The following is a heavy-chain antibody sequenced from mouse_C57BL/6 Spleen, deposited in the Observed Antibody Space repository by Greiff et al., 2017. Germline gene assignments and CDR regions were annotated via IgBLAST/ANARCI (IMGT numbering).Heavy chain of an antibody. CDR2: ISSGSSTN. CDR3: ARPWLDYAMDY. J-gene: IGHJ4*01. V-gene: IGHV5-17*01. Sequence: DVMLVESGGGLVKPGGSLKLSCAASGFTFSDYGMHWVRQAPEKGLEWVAYISSGSSTNYYADTVKGRFTISRDNAKNTLFLQMTSLRSEDTAMYYCARPWLDYAMDYWGQGTSVTVSS. D-gene: IGHD2-2*01. CDR1: GFTFSDYG.